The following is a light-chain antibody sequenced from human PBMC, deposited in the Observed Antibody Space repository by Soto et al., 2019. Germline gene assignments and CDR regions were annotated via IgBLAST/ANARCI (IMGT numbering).Light chain of an antibody. J-gene: IGKJ4*01. V-gene: IGKV1-39*01. CDR3: QQTYSAPLT. CDR1: QSISNH. CDR2: AAS. Sequence: DIQMTQSPPSMSSSVGDRVTITGRASQSISNHLNWYQQMPGKAPKVLIYAASSLKSGVPSRFSGSGSGTDFTLTISSLQPEDFATYHCQQTYSAPLTFGGGTKVEIK.